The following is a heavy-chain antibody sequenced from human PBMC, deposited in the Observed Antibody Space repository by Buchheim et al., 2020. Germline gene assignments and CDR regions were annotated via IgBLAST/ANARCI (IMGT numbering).Heavy chain of an antibody. Sequence: EVQLVESGGGLVKPGGSLRLSCAASGFTFSSYSMNWVRQAQGKGLEWVSSISSSSSYIYYADSVKGRFTISRDNAKNLLYLQMNSLRAEDTAVYYCAREVHSGYDPEYVDYWGQGTL. V-gene: IGHV3-21*01. CDR3: AREVHSGYDPEYVDY. CDR1: GFTFSSYS. D-gene: IGHD5-12*01. CDR2: ISSSSSYI. J-gene: IGHJ4*02.